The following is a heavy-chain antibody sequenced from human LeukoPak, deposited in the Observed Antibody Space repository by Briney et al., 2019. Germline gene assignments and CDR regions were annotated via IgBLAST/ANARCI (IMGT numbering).Heavy chain of an antibody. J-gene: IGHJ4*02. D-gene: IGHD3-16*01. V-gene: IGHV3-33*01. CDR1: GFTFSSYG. CDR2: IWYDGSNK. CDR3: ARGGGRVSPYDY. Sequence: GGSLRLSCAASGFTFSSYGMHWVRQAPGKGLEWVAVIWYDGSNKYYADSVKGRFTISRDNSKNTLYLQMNSLRAEDTAVYYCARGGGRVSPYDYWGQGTLVTVSS.